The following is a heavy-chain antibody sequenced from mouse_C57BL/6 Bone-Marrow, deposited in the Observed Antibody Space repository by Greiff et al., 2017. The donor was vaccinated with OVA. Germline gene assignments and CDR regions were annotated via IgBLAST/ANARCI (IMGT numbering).Heavy chain of an antibody. CDR2: IDPSASYT. D-gene: IGHD2-5*01. J-gene: IGHJ4*01. CDR3: ARSSNCVDYAMDY. V-gene: IGHV1-50*01. CDR1: GYTFTSYW. Sequence: QVQLQQPGAELVKPGASVKLSCKASGYTFTSYWMQWVKQRPGQGLEWIGAIDPSASYTNYNQKFKGKATLTVDTSSSTTYMQLSSLTSEDSAVYYCARSSNCVDYAMDYWGQGTSVTVSS.